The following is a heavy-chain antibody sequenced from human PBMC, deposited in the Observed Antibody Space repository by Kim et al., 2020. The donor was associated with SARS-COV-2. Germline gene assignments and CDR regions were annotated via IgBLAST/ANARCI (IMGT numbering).Heavy chain of an antibody. CDR2: IYHSGST. D-gene: IGHD5-18*01. Sequence: SETLSLTCAVSGGSISSSNWWSWVRQPPGKGLEWIGEIYHSGSTNYNPSLKSRVTISVDKSKNQFSLKLSSVTAADTAVYYCARDLGVRGYSYGYSPGGMDVWGQGTTVTVSS. V-gene: IGHV4-4*02. CDR3: ARDLGVRGYSYGYSPGGMDV. CDR1: GGSISSSNW. J-gene: IGHJ6*02.